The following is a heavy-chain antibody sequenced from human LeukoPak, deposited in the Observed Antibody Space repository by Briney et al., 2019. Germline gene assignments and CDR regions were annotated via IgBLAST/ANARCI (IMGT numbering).Heavy chain of an antibody. CDR1: GGSISSSSYY. CDR2: IYYSGST. V-gene: IGHV4-39*01. J-gene: IGHJ4*02. Sequence: SETLSLTRTVSGGSISSSSYYWGWIRQPPGKGLEWIGSIYYSGSTYYNPSLKSRVTISVDTSKNQFSLKLSSVTAADTAVYYCARKVRSGWYYFDYWGQGTLVTVSS. D-gene: IGHD6-19*01. CDR3: ARKVRSGWYYFDY.